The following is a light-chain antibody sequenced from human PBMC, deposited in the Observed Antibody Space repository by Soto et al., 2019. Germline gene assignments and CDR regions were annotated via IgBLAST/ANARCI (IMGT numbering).Light chain of an antibody. Sequence: EIVLTQSPGTLSLSPGERATLSCRASQSVNSRYLAWYRQKPGQSPRLIIYGASTIATGIPHRLSGSGSGTDFTLTINRLEPEDFAVYYCQQYGSTPRTFGQGTKVEIK. CDR2: GAS. CDR3: QQYGSTPRT. J-gene: IGKJ1*01. CDR1: QSVNSRY. V-gene: IGKV3-20*01.